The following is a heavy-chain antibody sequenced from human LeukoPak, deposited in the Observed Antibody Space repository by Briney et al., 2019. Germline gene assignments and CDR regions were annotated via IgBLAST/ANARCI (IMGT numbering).Heavy chain of an antibody. J-gene: IGHJ3*02. CDR2: IYTSGST. Sequence: PSETLSLTCTVSGGSFTTYYWSWIRQPAGKGLEWIGRIYTSGSTNYNPSLKSRVTMSVDTSKNQFSLKLSSVTAADTAVYYCVSSGYYAHDDFDIWGQGTMVTVSS. V-gene: IGHV4-4*07. D-gene: IGHD3-22*01. CDR3: VSSGYYAHDDFDI. CDR1: GGSFTTYY.